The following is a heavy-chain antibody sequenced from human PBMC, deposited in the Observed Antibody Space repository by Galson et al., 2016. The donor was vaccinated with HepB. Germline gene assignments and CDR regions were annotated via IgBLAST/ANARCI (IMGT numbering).Heavy chain of an antibody. CDR2: IYWDDNM. V-gene: IGHV2-5*02. CDR1: GFSFSTSGVG. Sequence: PALVKPTQTLTLTFTFSGFSFSTSGVGVGWVRQPPGKSLEWLALIYWDDNMRYRPSLESRLTITRDTSKNQVVLTMTNMDPVDTATYYCVHRRLSNYTTGFDYWGQGTLVTVSS. J-gene: IGHJ4*02. CDR3: VHRRLSNYTTGFDY. D-gene: IGHD4-11*01.